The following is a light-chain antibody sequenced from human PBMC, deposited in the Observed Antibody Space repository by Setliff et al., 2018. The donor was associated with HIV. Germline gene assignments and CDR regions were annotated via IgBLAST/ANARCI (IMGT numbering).Light chain of an antibody. CDR3: SSYTSSSTSYV. CDR2: DVS. Sequence: QSALTQPASVSGSPGQSITISSTGTSSDVGGYNYVSWYRQHPGKAPKLMIYDVSNRPSGVSNRFSGSKSGNTASLTISGLQAEDEADYYCSSYTSSSTSYVVGTGTKV. CDR1: SSDVGGYNY. J-gene: IGLJ1*01. V-gene: IGLV2-14*01.